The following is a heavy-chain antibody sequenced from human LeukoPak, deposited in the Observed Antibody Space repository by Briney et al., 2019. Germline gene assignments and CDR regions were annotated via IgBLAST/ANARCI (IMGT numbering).Heavy chain of an antibody. D-gene: IGHD3-10*01. Sequence: SETLSLTCTVSGYSISSGYYWGWIRQPPGKGLEWIGSIYHSGSTYYNPSLKSRVTMSVDTSKNQFSLKVSSVTAADTAVYYCARVFDSGSQAYFYYMDVWGKGTTVTIFS. J-gene: IGHJ6*03. CDR2: IYHSGST. V-gene: IGHV4-38-2*02. CDR3: ARVFDSGSQAYFYYMDV. CDR1: GYSISSGYY.